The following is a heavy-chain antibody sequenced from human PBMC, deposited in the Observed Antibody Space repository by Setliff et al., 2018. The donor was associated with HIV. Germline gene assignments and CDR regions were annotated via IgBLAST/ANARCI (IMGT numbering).Heavy chain of an antibody. J-gene: IGHJ4*02. V-gene: IGHV4-4*02. CDR1: GGSISSSNW. D-gene: IGHD3-22*01. Sequence: SETLSLTCAVSGGSISSSNWWSWVRQPPGKGLEWIGEIYHGGSTNYNPSLKSRVTISVDKSKNQFSLKLASVTAADTAVYYCASGEPYYYDSTGYSGNYFDYWGQGTPVTVSS. CDR3: ASGEPYYYDSTGYSGNYFDY. CDR2: IYHGGST.